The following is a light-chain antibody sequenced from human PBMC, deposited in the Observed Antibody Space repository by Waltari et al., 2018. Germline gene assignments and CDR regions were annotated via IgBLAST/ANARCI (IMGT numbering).Light chain of an antibody. Sequence: QSALTQPASVSGSPGQSITISCTGTSSDVGGYNYVSWYQQHPGNAPTLIIYEVSNRPSGVSNRFSGSKSGNTASLTISGLQAEDEADYYCSSYTSSSTLVFGGGTKLTVL. J-gene: IGLJ3*02. CDR2: EVS. CDR3: SSYTSSSTLV. CDR1: SSDVGGYNY. V-gene: IGLV2-14*01.